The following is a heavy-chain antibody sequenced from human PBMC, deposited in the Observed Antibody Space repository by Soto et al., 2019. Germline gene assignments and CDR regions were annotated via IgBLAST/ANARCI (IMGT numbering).Heavy chain of an antibody. CDR3: AEGSSSPPNGGSVLEI. V-gene: IGHV3-33*06. CDR1: VIQFARGS. D-gene: IGHD6-19*01. J-gene: IGHJ3*02. Sequence: RLSCIASVIQFARGSRTGACPSAGKGLEWVAVIWYDGSNKYYADSVKGRFTISRDNSKNTLYLQMNSLRAEDTAGDYCAEGSSSPPNGGSVLEICGQGKSVT. CDR2: IWYDGSNK.